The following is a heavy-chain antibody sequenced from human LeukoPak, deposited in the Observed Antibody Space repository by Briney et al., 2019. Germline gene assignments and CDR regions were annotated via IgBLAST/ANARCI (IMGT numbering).Heavy chain of an antibody. CDR3: AKGYYGSGSSDY. V-gene: IGHV3-23*01. CDR1: GFTFSSYW. CDR2: ISGSGGST. Sequence: GGSLRLSCAASGFTFSSYWMSWVRQAPGKGLEWVSAISGSGGSTYYADSVKGRFTISRGNSKNTLYLQMNSLRPEDTAVYYCAKGYYGSGSSDYWGQGTLVTVSS. J-gene: IGHJ4*02. D-gene: IGHD3-10*01.